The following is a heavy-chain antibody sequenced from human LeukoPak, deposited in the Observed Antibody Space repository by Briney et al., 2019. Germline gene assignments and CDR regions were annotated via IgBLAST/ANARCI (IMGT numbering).Heavy chain of an antibody. V-gene: IGHV3-23*01. D-gene: IGHD3-3*01. CDR3: AKAVTLFGVVWGAYFDY. CDR1: GFTFSNYG. CDR2: ISGDGITT. Sequence: GGSLRLSCAASGFTFSNYGMAWVRQAPGKGLEWVSGISGDGITTFYADSVRGRFTISRDNSKNTVYLRMNSLRAEDTAVYYCAKAVTLFGVVWGAYFDYWGQGTLVSVSS. J-gene: IGHJ4*02.